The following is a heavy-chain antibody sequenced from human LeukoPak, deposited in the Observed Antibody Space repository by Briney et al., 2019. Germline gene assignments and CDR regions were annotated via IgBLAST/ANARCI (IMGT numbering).Heavy chain of an antibody. V-gene: IGHV4-38-2*02. J-gene: IGHJ6*03. D-gene: IGHD1-20*01. CDR3: ARDGRVTGTHYYCYYMDV. CDR1: GYSISSGYY. Sequence: SETLSLTCNVSGYSISSGYYWGWIRAPPGKGLGWIGSSNHSGSTYYKPSLKSRVTISVDTSKNQFSLKLSSVTAADTAVYHCARDGRVTGTHYYCYYMDVWGKGTTVTVSS. CDR2: SNHSGST.